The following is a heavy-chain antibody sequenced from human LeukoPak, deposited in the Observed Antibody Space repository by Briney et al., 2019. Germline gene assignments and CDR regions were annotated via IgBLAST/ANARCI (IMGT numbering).Heavy chain of an antibody. CDR3: ARAPLWQWLVRGLFDY. CDR1: GGSISSSSYS. CDR2: IYYSGST. J-gene: IGHJ4*02. D-gene: IGHD6-19*01. V-gene: IGHV4-39*01. Sequence: SETLCLTCTVSGGSISSSSYSWGWIRQRPGKGLEWIGSIYYSGSTDYNPSLKSRVSISVDTSKNQFSLTLSSVTAADTAVYYCARAPLWQWLVRGLFDYWGQGTLVTVSS.